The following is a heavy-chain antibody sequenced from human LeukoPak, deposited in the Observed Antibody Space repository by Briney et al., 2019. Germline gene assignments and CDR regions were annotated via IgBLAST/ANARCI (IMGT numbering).Heavy chain of an antibody. CDR1: GGSVSSGSYY. CDR3: AGVAARLDY. V-gene: IGHV4-61*01. J-gene: IGHJ4*02. Sequence: SETLSLTCTVSGGSVSSGSYYWSWIRQPPGKGLEWIGYINYSGSANYNPSLKSRVTISVDTSKNQFSLKLSSVTAADTAVYYCAGVAARLDYWGQGTLVTVSS. D-gene: IGHD2-15*01. CDR2: INYSGSA.